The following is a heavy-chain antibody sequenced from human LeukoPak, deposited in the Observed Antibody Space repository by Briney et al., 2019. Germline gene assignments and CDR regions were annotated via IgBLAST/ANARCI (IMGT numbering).Heavy chain of an antibody. CDR1: GASLISGNYF. J-gene: IGHJ4*02. CDR3: ARQYEF. V-gene: IGHV4-39*01. Sequence: PSETLSLTCTVSGASLISGNYFWGWVPQPPGKRLEWIGSWHHSGITDYNPSLQCRVTIVADTSENHVSLWLASVAGADSAVYFCARQYEFWGQGTLVTVSS. D-gene: IGHD3-10*01. CDR2: WHHSGIT.